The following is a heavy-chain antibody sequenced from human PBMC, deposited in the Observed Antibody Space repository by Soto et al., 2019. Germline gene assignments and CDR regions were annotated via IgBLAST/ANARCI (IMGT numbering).Heavy chain of an antibody. CDR2: ISWNSGDI. J-gene: IGHJ4*02. V-gene: IGHV3-9*01. CDR1: GFTFADYA. D-gene: IGHD3-3*01. Sequence: EVQLVESGGGLVQPGRSLRLSCAASGFTFADYAIHWVRQAPGKGLEWVSGISWNSGDIGYADSVKGRFTISRDNAKNSLLLQMNSLRVEDTALYYCTKGPLRFWGGGGRDYYFDYWGQGTLVTVSS. CDR3: TKGPLRFWGGGGRDYYFDY.